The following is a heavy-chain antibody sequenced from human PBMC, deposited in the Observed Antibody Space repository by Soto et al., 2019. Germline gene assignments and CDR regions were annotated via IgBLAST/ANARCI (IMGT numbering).Heavy chain of an antibody. CDR1: GGSLSSSSYY. D-gene: IGHD5-12*01. J-gene: IGHJ4*02. Sequence: SETLSLTCTVSGGSLSSSSYYWGWIRQPPGKGLEWIGSIYYSGSTYYNPSLKSRVTISVDTSKNQFSLKLSSVTAADTAVYYCARHPPRDGYTLFDYWGQGTLVTVSS. CDR3: ARHPPRDGYTLFDY. CDR2: IYYSGST. V-gene: IGHV4-39*01.